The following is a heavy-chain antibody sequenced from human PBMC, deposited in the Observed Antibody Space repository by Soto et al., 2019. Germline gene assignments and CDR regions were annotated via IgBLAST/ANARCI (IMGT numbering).Heavy chain of an antibody. CDR1: GYTFTSYG. V-gene: IGHV1-18*01. J-gene: IGHJ5*02. CDR2: ISAYNGNT. D-gene: IGHD6-19*01. Sequence: ASVKVSCKASGYTFTSYGISWVRQAPGQGLEWMGWISAYNGNTNYAQKLQGRVTMTRDTSTATDYMELSSLRSEDTAMYYCARDRANSSGWYRYWFDPWGQGTLVTVSS. CDR3: ARDRANSSGWYRYWFDP.